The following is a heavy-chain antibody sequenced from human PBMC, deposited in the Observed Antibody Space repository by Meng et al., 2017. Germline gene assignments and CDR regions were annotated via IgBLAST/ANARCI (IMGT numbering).Heavy chain of an antibody. J-gene: IGHJ4*02. CDR3: ASRGGGKGYNDY. Sequence: SETLSLTCTVSGGSISSSSYYWGWIRQPPGKGLEWIGSIYYSGGTYYNPSLKSRVTISVDTSKNQFSLKLSSVTAADTAVYYCASRGGGKGYNDYWGQGTLVTVSS. D-gene: IGHD4-23*01. CDR2: IYYSGGT. CDR1: GGSISSSSYY. V-gene: IGHV4-39*07.